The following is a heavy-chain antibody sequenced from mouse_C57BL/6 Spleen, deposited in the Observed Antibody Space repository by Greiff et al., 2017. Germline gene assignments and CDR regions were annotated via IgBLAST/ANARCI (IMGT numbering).Heavy chain of an antibody. J-gene: IGHJ1*03. CDR3: ARRGRRQSYWYFGV. D-gene: IGHD2-12*01. V-gene: IGHV1-59*01. CDR1: GYTFTSYC. CDR2: IDPSDSYT. Sequence: QVQLQQPGAELVRPGTSVKLSCKASGYTFTSYCMHWVKQRPGQGLEWIGVIDPSDSYTNYNQKFKGKATLTVDKSSSTAYMQLSSLTSEDSAVYYCARRGRRQSYWYFGVWGTGATVTVAT.